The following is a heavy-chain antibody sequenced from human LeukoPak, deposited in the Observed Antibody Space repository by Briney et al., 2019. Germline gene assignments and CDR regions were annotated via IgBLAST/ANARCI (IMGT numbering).Heavy chain of an antibody. CDR1: GGSISSSYYY. D-gene: IGHD1-26*01. CDR3: ARNIEDSGSSYFDP. V-gene: IGHV4-39*07. Sequence: PSETLSLTCTVSGGSISSSYYYWGWIRQPPGKGLEWIGGIYYSGSTYYNPSLKSRVTISVDTSKNQFSLKLSSVTAVDTAVYYCARNIEDSGSSYFDPWGQGTLVTVSS. CDR2: IYYSGST. J-gene: IGHJ5*02.